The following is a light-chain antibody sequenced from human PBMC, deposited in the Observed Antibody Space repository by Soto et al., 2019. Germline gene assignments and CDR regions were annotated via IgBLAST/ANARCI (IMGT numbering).Light chain of an antibody. V-gene: IGKV3-11*01. CDR1: QSVTSY. CDR3: QQRSSWPIT. CDR2: DAS. J-gene: IGKJ5*01. Sequence: EIVLTQYTATLSLSPGERATLSCRASQSVTSYLAWYQQRPGQAPRLLINDASRRATGIPDRFSGSGSGADFTLTISSLEPEDFAVYYCQQRSSWPITFGQGTRLEIK.